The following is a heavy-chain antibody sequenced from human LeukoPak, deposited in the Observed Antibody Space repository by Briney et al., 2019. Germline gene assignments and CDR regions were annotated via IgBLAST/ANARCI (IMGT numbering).Heavy chain of an antibody. CDR1: GGSISSSSYY. Sequence: SETLSLTCTVSGGSISSSSYYWGWIRQPPGKGLEWIGSIYYSGSTYYNPSLTSRVTISVDTSKNQFSLKLSSVTAADTAVYYCARHRPKGAFDIWGQGTMVTVSS. V-gene: IGHV4-39*01. CDR3: ARHRPKGAFDI. CDR2: IYYSGST. J-gene: IGHJ3*02.